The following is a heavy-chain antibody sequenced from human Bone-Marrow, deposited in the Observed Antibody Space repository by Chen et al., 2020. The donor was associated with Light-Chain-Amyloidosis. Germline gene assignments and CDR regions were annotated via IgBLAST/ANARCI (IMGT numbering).Heavy chain of an antibody. CDR3: ARRRDGYNFDY. D-gene: IGHD5-12*01. CDR1: GYTCPKYW. Sequence: EVQLEQSGPEVKKPGESLKISCKGSGYTCPKYWIGWVRQMPGKGLEWMGVIYPDDSDARYSPSFEGQVTISADKSITTAYLQWRSLKASDTAMYYCARRRDGYNFDYWGQGTLVTVSS. V-gene: IGHV5-51*01. CDR2: IYPDDSDA. J-gene: IGHJ4*02.